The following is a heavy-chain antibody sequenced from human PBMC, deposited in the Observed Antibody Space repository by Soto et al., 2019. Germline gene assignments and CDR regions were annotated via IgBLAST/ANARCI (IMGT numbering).Heavy chain of an antibody. V-gene: IGHV4-4*02. CDR3: VKFNRGTYYEACEI. Sequence: QVQLQESGPGLVKPSGTLSLTCAVSGGSISSSNWWSWVRQPPGKGLEWIGEIYHSGSTNYNPSLKSPGTISVATSKHQFSLKLSSVTAADAAVYFCVKFNRGTYYEACEIWGQGTMVTVSS. CDR1: GGSISSSNW. CDR2: IYHSGST. D-gene: IGHD1-26*01. J-gene: IGHJ3*02.